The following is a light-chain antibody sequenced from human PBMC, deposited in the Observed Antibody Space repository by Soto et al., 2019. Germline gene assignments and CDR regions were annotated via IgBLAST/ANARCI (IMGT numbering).Light chain of an antibody. CDR2: SAS. V-gene: IGKV1-27*01. CDR3: QKYNSAPLT. CDR1: QGIGNS. J-gene: IGKJ4*01. Sequence: DIQMTQSPSSLSASLGDRVTITCRASQGIGNSLAWYQQQPGKVPKLLIFSASTLQSGVPSRFSGSGSGTDFTLTISSLQPEDVAPYFCQKYNSAPLTFGGGTKVEIK.